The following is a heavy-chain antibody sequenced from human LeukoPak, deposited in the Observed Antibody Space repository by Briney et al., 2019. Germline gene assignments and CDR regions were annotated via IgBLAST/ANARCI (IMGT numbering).Heavy chain of an antibody. CDR1: GRSFSTYY. Sequence: SETLSLTCAVSGRSFSTYYWSWIRQPPGKGLEWIGEINHSGSTNYNPSLKSRVTISVDTSKNQFSLKLSSVTAADTAVYYCARGGFYCGGDCYVDYWGQGTLVTVSS. V-gene: IGHV4-34*01. CDR2: INHSGST. J-gene: IGHJ4*02. CDR3: ARGGFYCGGDCYVDY. D-gene: IGHD2-21*02.